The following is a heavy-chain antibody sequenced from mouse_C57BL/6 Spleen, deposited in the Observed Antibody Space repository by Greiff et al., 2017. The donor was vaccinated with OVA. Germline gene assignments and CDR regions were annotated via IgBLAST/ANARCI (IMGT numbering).Heavy chain of an antibody. V-gene: IGHV1-55*01. Sequence: QVQLQQPGAELVKPGASVKMSCKASGYTFTSYWITWVKQRPGQGLEWIGDIYPGSGSTNYNEKFKSKATLTVDTSSSTAYMQLSSLTSEDSAVYYCARGDYGNPRGEYGGEGTTLTGSS. D-gene: IGHD2-1*01. CDR3: ARGDYGNPRGEY. CDR2: IYPGSGST. CDR1: GYTFTSYW. J-gene: IGHJ2*01.